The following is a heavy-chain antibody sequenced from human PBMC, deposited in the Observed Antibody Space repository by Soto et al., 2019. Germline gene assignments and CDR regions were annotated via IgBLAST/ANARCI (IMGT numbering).Heavy chain of an antibody. CDR1: GGYISSSNC. Sequence: QVQLQESGPGLVKPSGTLSLTCAVSGGYISSSNCWRWARQPPAKGLEWIGEIYDSGSTNFNPARQSLVTISADKSKNQFSPKLNSGPAADTAVSFSARVSGSYYYGMDVWGQGTTVTVSS. V-gene: IGHV4-4*02. CDR3: ARVSGSYYYGMDV. CDR2: IYDSGST. J-gene: IGHJ6*02.